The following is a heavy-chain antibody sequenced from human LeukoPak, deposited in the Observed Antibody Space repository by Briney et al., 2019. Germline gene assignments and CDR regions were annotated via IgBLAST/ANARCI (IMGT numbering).Heavy chain of an antibody. D-gene: IGHD1-26*01. CDR3: AREIIRGSDYEANLDY. J-gene: IGHJ4*02. V-gene: IGHV4-4*07. CDR2: IYNSGTT. CDR1: GASISSFY. Sequence: KASETLSLTCTVSGASISSFYWTWIRQPAGKGLEWIGRIYNSGTTNNNPSLKSRVTMSLDTSNNQFSLRLSSVTAADTAVYYCAREIIRGSDYEANLDYWGRGTLVTVSA.